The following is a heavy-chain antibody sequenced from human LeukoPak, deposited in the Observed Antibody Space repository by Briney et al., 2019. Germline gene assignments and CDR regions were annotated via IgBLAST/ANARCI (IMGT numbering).Heavy chain of an antibody. Sequence: SETLSLTCTVSGGSISSSSYYWGWIRQPPGKGLEWIGSIYYSGSTYYNPSLKSRVTISVDTSKNQFSLKLSSVTAADTAVYYCASTPYWVGRYYYMDVWGKGTTVTVSS. V-gene: IGHV4-39*07. CDR3: ASTPYWVGRYYYMDV. J-gene: IGHJ6*03. CDR2: IYYSGST. CDR1: GGSISSSSYY. D-gene: IGHD2-8*02.